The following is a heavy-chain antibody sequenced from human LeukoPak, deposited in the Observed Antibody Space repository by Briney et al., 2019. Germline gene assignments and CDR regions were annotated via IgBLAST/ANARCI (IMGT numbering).Heavy chain of an antibody. CDR3: ARGDKSSGWYFLDY. D-gene: IGHD6-19*01. Sequence: GGSLRLSCAASGFTFSSYGMHWVRQAPGKGLEWVAFIRYDGSNKYYADSVKGRFTISRDNSKNTLYLQMNSLRAEDTAVYYCARGDKSSGWYFLDYWGRGTLVTVSS. CDR2: IRYDGSNK. V-gene: IGHV3-30*02. CDR1: GFTFSSYG. J-gene: IGHJ4*02.